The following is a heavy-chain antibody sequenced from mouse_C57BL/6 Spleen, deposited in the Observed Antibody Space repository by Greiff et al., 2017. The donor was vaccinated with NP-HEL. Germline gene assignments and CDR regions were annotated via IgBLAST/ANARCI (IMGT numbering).Heavy chain of an antibody. CDR3: ARVGYITTVVRAMDY. D-gene: IGHD1-1*01. CDR1: GYTFTSYT. V-gene: IGHV1-4*01. CDR2: INPSSGYT. J-gene: IGHJ4*01. Sequence: VKLQESGAELARPGASVKMSCKASGYTFTSYTMHWVKQRPGQGLEWIGYINPSSGYTKYNQKFKDKATLTADKSSSTAYMQLSSLTSEDSAVYYCARVGYITTVVRAMDYWGQGTSVTVSS.